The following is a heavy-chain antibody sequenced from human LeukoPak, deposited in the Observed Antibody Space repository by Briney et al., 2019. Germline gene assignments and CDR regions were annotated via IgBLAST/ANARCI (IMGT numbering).Heavy chain of an antibody. CDR3: ARKLWFEAFDI. J-gene: IGHJ3*02. V-gene: IGHV3-53*01. CDR2: IYSGGST. D-gene: IGHD3-10*01. CDR1: GFTVSSNY. Sequence: PGGSLRLSCAASGFTVSSNYMSWVRQAPGKGLEWVSVIYSGGSTYYADSVKGRFTISRDNSKNTLYLQMNSLRAEDTAVYYCARKLWFEAFDIWGQGTMVTVSS.